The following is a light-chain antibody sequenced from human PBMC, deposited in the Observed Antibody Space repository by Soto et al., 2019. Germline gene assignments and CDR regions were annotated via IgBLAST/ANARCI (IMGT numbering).Light chain of an antibody. CDR3: QVWHSSGDHPHLV. V-gene: IGLV3-21*02. J-gene: IGLJ3*02. Sequence: SYELTQPPSVSVAPGQTARITCEGNNIGSKSVHWYQQKPGQAPVVVVYDDTDRPSGIPERFSGSNSGSTATLTFSRVEAGDEADYYCQVWHSSGDHPHLVFGGGTKLTVL. CDR2: DDT. CDR1: NIGSKS.